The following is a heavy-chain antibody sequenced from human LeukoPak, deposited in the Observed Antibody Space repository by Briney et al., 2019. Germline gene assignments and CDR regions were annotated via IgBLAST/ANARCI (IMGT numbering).Heavy chain of an antibody. V-gene: IGHV3-23*01. D-gene: IGHD6-13*01. J-gene: IGHJ5*02. CDR1: GFTFDSSG. Sequence: PGGSLRLSCAASGFTFDSSGMHWVRQAPGKGLEWVSAISGSGGSTYYADSVKGRFTISRDNSKNTLYLQMNSLRAEDTAVYYCAKERRPAAALGPWGQGTLVTVSS. CDR2: ISGSGGST. CDR3: AKERRPAAALGP.